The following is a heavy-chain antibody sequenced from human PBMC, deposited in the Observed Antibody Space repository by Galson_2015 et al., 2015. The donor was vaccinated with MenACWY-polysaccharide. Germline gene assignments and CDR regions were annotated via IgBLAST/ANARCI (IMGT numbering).Heavy chain of an antibody. CDR1: GFTFSGSA. V-gene: IGHV3-73*01. D-gene: IGHD3-3*01. CDR3: TRLPDFWSGVLVWYFDL. J-gene: IGHJ2*01. CDR2: IRSKANSYAT. Sequence: SLRLSCAASGFTFSGSAMHWVRQASGKGLEWVGRIRSKANSYATAYAASVKGRFTISRDDSKNTAYLQMNSLKTEDTAVYYCTRLPDFWSGVLVWYFDLWGRGTLVTVSS.